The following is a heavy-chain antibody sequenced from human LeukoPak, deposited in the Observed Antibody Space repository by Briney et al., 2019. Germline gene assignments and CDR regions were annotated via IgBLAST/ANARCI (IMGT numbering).Heavy chain of an antibody. V-gene: IGHV1-3*01. CDR1: GYSFTSYW. J-gene: IGHJ4*02. D-gene: IGHD3-22*01. CDR3: ARDSVSSGYAIDY. Sequence: GESLKISCKVSGYSFTSYWIGWVRQAPGQRLEWMGWINAGNGNTKYSQKFQGRVTITRDTSASTAYMELSSLRSEDTAVYYCARDSVSSGYAIDYWGQGTLVTVSS. CDR2: INAGNGNT.